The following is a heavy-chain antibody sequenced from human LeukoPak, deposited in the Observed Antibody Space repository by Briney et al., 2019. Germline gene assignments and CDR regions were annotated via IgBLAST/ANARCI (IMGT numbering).Heavy chain of an antibody. V-gene: IGHV1-18*01. CDR1: GYTFTSYG. CDR3: ARVGGGGGYDYVWGSYRPDFDY. D-gene: IGHD3-16*02. Sequence: ASVKVSCKASGYTFTSYGISWVRQAPGQGLEWMGWISAYNGNTNYAQKLQGRVTMTTDTSTSTAYMELRSLRSDDTAVYYCARVGGGGGYDYVWGSYRPDFDYWGQGTLVTVSS. J-gene: IGHJ4*02. CDR2: ISAYNGNT.